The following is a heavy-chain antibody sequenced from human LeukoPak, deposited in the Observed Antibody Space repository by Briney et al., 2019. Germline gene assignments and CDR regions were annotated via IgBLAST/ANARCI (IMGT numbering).Heavy chain of an antibody. CDR2: IIQIFGTA. CDR1: GGTFSNYA. Sequence: GASVKVSCKASGGTFSNYAISWVRQAPGQGLEWMGGIIQIFGTANYAQKFQGRVTITTDESTSTAYMELSSLRSEDTAVYYCARDRTPYCGGDCYSRLDVWGKGTTVTVFS. CDR3: ARDRTPYCGGDCYSRLDV. V-gene: IGHV1-69*05. D-gene: IGHD2-21*01. J-gene: IGHJ6*04.